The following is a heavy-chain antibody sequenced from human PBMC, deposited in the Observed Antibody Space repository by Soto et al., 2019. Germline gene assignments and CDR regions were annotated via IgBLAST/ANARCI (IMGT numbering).Heavy chain of an antibody. CDR2: IKSKSDGGTT. D-gene: IGHD2-15*01. CDR1: GFTFSDAW. Sequence: GGSLRLSCAASGFTFSDAWMSWVRQAPGKGLDWVGRIKSKSDGGTTEYAAPVRGRFTISRDDSKNTLYLQMNSLKTEDTAVYYCTTGLWRIAVVVGSTGYFNPWGQGTPVTVS. CDR3: TTGLWRIAVVVGSTGYFNP. V-gene: IGHV3-15*01. J-gene: IGHJ5*02.